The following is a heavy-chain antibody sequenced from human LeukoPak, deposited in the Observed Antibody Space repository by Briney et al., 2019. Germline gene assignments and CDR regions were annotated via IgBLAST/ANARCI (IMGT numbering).Heavy chain of an antibody. Sequence: GRSLRLSCAASGFTFSSYGMHWVRQAPGKGLEWVAVIWYDGSNKYYADSVKGRFTISRDNSKNTLYLQMNSLRAEDTAVYYCVRNVGRMVRGIDYWGQGTLVTVSS. J-gene: IGHJ4*02. CDR2: IWYDGSNK. V-gene: IGHV3-33*01. CDR3: VRNVGRMVRGIDY. D-gene: IGHD3-10*01. CDR1: GFTFSSYG.